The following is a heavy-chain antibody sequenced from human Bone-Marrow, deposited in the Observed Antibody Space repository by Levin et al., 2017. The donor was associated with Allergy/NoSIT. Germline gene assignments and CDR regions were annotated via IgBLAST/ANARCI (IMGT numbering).Heavy chain of an antibody. V-gene: IGHV4-59*08. Sequence: SETLSLTCTVSGGSISNYYWSWIRQPPGKGLECIGYISDSGSTNYNPSLRSRVTISVDTSKNQVSLKLSSVTAADTAVYYCARRGFLDVWGQGTTVTVSS. CDR1: GGSISNYY. J-gene: IGHJ6*02. CDR2: ISDSGST. CDR3: ARRGFLDV.